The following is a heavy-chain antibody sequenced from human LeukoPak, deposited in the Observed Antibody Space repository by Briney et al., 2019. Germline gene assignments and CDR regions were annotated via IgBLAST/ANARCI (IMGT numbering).Heavy chain of an antibody. Sequence: GRSLRLSCAASGFTFEDYAMHWVRQVPGKGLEWVSDISWNSATIDYAASVKGRFTISRDNAKNSLYLQMKSLTPEDTALYYCAKDFAFVAGNPYFDSWGQGTLVIVSS. CDR2: ISWNSATI. CDR1: GFTFEDYA. V-gene: IGHV3-9*01. CDR3: AKDFAFVAGNPYFDS. D-gene: IGHD6-19*01. J-gene: IGHJ4*02.